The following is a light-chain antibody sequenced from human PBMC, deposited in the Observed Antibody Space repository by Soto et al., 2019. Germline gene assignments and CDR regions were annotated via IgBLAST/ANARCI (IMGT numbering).Light chain of an antibody. CDR1: SSDVGWYNY. Sequence: QSALTQPRSVSGSPGQSVTISCTGTSSDVGWYNYVSWYQQDPGNAPKLMIYDVSKRPSGVPDRFSGSKSGNTASLTISGLQAEDEADYYCCSYAGSYTWVFGGGTKLTVL. CDR3: CSYAGSYTWV. V-gene: IGLV2-11*02. CDR2: DVS. J-gene: IGLJ3*02.